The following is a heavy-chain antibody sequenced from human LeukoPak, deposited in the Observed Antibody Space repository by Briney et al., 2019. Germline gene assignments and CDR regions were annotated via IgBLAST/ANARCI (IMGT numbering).Heavy chain of an antibody. D-gene: IGHD5-12*01. CDR1: GFTFSNAW. Sequence: GGSLRPSCAASGFTFSNAWMSWVRQAPGKGLEWVGRIKSKTDGGTTDYAAPVKGRFTISRDDSKNTLYLQMNSLKTEDTAVYYCTTDARTPYSGYDPVGYWGQGTLVTVSP. J-gene: IGHJ4*02. CDR3: TTDARTPYSGYDPVGY. V-gene: IGHV3-15*01. CDR2: IKSKTDGGTT.